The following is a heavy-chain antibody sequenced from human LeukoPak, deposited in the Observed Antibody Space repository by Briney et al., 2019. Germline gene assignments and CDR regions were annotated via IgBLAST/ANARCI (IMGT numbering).Heavy chain of an antibody. J-gene: IGHJ4*02. CDR1: GFTFSSYE. CDR2: ISSSGSTI. CDR3: ARDAKQWDSSGWTTTLFDY. V-gene: IGHV3-48*03. Sequence: GGSLRLSCAASGFTFSSYEMNWFRQAPGKGLEWVSYISSSGSTIYYADSVKGRFTISRDNAKNSLYLQMNSLRAEDTAVYYCARDAKQWDSSGWTTTLFDYWGQGTLVTVSS. D-gene: IGHD6-19*01.